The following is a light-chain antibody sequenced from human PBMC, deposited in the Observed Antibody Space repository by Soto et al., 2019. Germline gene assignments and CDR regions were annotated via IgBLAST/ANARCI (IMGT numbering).Light chain of an antibody. CDR2: DVR. CDR3: RSYTTVSTYV. J-gene: IGLJ1*01. CDR1: SSDVGGYNY. V-gene: IGLV2-14*01. Sequence: QSALTQPASVSGSPGQSITISCTGTSSDVGGYNYVSWYQQHPGKAPKLMIYDVRNRPSGVSNRFSGSKSVNTASLTISGRQAEDEADYYCRSYTTVSTYVFGTGTKLNVL.